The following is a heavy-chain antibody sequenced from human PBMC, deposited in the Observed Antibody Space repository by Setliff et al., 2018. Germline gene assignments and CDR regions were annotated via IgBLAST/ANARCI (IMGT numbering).Heavy chain of an antibody. Sequence: GGSLRLSCAASGFIFSDYYMTWIRQAPGKGLEWVSFITSSGTTTFNADSVKGRFTISRDNSKNTLYLQMNSLRAEDTAVYYCARDNWVDSVMVTEKGEFWGQGTLVTVSS. CDR2: ITSSGTTT. V-gene: IGHV3-11*04. J-gene: IGHJ4*02. D-gene: IGHD5-18*01. CDR1: GFIFSDYY. CDR3: ARDNWVDSVMVTEKGEF.